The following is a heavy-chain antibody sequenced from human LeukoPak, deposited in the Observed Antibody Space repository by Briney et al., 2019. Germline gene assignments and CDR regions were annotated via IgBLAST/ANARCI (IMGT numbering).Heavy chain of an antibody. J-gene: IGHJ4*02. V-gene: IGHV4-34*01. Sequence: SETLSLTCAVYGGSFSGYYWSWIRQPPGKGLEWIGEINQSGSTNYNPSLNSRVTISVDTSKNQFSLKLSSVTAADTAVFYCARGDGYCSSTSCYKGAQFDYWGQGTLVTVSS. CDR3: ARGDGYCSSTSCYKGAQFDY. CDR2: INQSGST. D-gene: IGHD2-2*02. CDR1: GGSFSGYY.